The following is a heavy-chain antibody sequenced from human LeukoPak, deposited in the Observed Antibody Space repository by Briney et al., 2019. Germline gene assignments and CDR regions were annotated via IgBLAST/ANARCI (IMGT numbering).Heavy chain of an antibody. CDR1: GFTFSSHA. Sequence: AGGSLRLSCAASGFTFSSHAMSWVRQAPGKGLEWVSAISGSGGSTYYADSVKGRFTISRDNSKNTLYLQMNSLRAEDTAVYYCAKDSSVVVPAAIPYWGQGTLVTVSS. CDR3: AKDSSVVVPAAIPY. D-gene: IGHD2-2*01. V-gene: IGHV3-23*01. J-gene: IGHJ4*02. CDR2: ISGSGGST.